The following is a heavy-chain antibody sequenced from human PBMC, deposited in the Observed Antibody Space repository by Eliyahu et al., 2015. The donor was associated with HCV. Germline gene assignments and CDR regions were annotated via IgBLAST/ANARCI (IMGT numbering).Heavy chain of an antibody. Sequence: QVQLVKSGGGVVQPGRSLXLSXAASGFTFXSYAXHWVRQAPGKGLEWVAVXSYDGSNKYYADSVKGRFTISRDNSKNTLYLQMNSLRAEDTAVYYCAREGRCTSTNCARLFDYWGQGTLVTVSS. CDR1: GFTFXSYA. D-gene: IGHD2-2*01. J-gene: IGHJ4*02. CDR3: AREGRCTSTNCARLFDY. CDR2: XSYDGSNK. V-gene: IGHV3-30*04.